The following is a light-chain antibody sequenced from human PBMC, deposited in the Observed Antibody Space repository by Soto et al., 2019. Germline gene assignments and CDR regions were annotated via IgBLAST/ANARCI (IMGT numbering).Light chain of an antibody. CDR2: GAS. Sequence: EIVLTQSPVTLSLSPGERATLSCRASQSVRKNYLAWYQQKPGQAPRLIIDGASNRATGIPDRVSGSGSGTDFTLTINRLAPEDFGVYSCQQYGSTPPTFGQGTKVEIK. J-gene: IGKJ1*01. CDR1: QSVRKNY. V-gene: IGKV3-20*01. CDR3: QQYGSTPPT.